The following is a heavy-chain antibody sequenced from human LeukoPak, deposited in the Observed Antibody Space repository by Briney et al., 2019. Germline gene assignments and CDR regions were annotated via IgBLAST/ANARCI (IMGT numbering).Heavy chain of an antibody. CDR2: ISSRGSNV. D-gene: IGHD3-3*01. CDR1: GFTFSSYG. Sequence: PGRYLRLSCAASGFTFSSYGMHWVRQAPGKGREWGSYISSRGSNVYYADSVKGRFTISRDNVKNSLYVQMNSLSAEDTAVYYCARDTTIHYGMDVWGQGTTVTVSS. CDR3: ARDTTIHYGMDV. J-gene: IGHJ6*02. V-gene: IGHV3-48*04.